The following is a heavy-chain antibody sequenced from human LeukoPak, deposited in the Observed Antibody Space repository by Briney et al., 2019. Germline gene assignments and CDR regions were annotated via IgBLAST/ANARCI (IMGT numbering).Heavy chain of an antibody. V-gene: IGHV1-69*04. D-gene: IGHD2-2*01. CDR3: ARVLCSSTSCYLPLGY. Sequence: ASVKVSCKASGGTFSSYAISWVRQAPGQGLERMGRIIPILGIANYAQKFQGRVTITADKSTSTAYMELSSLRSEDTAVYYCARVLCSSTSCYLPLGYWGQGTLVTVSS. J-gene: IGHJ4*02. CDR2: IIPILGIA. CDR1: GGTFSSYA.